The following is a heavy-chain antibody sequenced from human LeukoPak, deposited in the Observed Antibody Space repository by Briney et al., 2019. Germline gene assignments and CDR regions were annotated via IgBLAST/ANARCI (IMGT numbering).Heavy chain of an antibody. CDR3: ARSRELKAFDI. V-gene: IGHV1-2*02. CDR2: INPNSGGT. Sequence: ASVKVSCKASGGTFSSYAISWVRQAPGQGLEWMGWINPNSGGTNYAQKFQGRVTITRDTSISTAYMELSRLRSDDTAVYYCARSRELKAFDIWGQGTMVTVSS. CDR1: GGTFSSYA. J-gene: IGHJ3*02. D-gene: IGHD3-10*01.